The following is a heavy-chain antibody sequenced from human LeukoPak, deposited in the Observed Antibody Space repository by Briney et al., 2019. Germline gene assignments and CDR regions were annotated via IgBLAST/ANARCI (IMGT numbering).Heavy chain of an antibody. CDR3: ARHGGATMIEGFLHAFDI. D-gene: IGHD3-22*01. Sequence: PGGSLRLSCAASGFTVSSNYMSWVRQAPGKGLEWVSAISGSGGSTYYADSVKGRFTISRDNSKNTLYLQMNSLRVEDTAVYYCARHGGATMIEGFLHAFDIWGQGTMVTVSS. J-gene: IGHJ3*02. CDR1: GFTVSSNY. V-gene: IGHV3-23*01. CDR2: ISGSGGST.